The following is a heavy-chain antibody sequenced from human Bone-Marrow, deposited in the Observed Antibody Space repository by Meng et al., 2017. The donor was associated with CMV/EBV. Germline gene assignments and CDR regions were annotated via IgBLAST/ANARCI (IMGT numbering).Heavy chain of an antibody. CDR1: GFTFSSYA. CDR2: ISGSGGNT. J-gene: IGHJ6*02. CDR3: AKDIRRGYSGYDLMDV. V-gene: IGHV3-23*01. Sequence: GGSLRLSCAASGFTFSSYAMSWVRQAPGKGLEWVSAISGSGGNTYYADSVKGRFTISRDNSKNTLYLQMNSLRAEDTAVYYCAKDIRRGYSGYDLMDVWGQGTTVTVSS. D-gene: IGHD5-12*01.